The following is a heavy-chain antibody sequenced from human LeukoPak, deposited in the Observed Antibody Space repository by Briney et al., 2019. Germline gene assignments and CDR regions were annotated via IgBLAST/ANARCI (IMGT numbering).Heavy chain of an antibody. CDR1: GGSISSGGYY. V-gene: IGHV4-31*03. CDR3: ARSDSSGYLLDY. Sequence: SETLSLTCTVSGGSISSGGYYWSWIRQHPGTGLEWIGYIYYSGSTYYNPSLKSRVTISVDTSKNQFSLKLSSVTAADTAVYYRARSDSSGYLLDYWGQGTLVTVSS. D-gene: IGHD3-22*01. CDR2: IYYSGST. J-gene: IGHJ4*02.